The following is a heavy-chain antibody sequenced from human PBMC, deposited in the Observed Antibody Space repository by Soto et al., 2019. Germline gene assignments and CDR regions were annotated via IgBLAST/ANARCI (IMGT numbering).Heavy chain of an antibody. V-gene: IGHV4-59*01. CDR1: GSSINSYY. CDR3: ARDTRDGYNSGFDY. CDR2: IYYSGST. Sequence: PSETLSLTCTVSGSSINSYYCSWIRQPPGKGLEWVGYIYYSGSTNYNPSLKSRVTISVDTSKNHFSLKLSSVTAADTAVYYCARDTRDGYNSGFDYWGQGTLVTVSS. J-gene: IGHJ4*02. D-gene: IGHD1-1*01.